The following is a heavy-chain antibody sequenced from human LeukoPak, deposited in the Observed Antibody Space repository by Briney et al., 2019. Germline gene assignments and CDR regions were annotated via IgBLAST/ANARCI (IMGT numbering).Heavy chain of an antibody. D-gene: IGHD6-6*01. V-gene: IGHV1-69*05. Sequence: ASVKVSCKASGGTFSSYAISWVRQAPGQGLEWMGGIIPIFGTANYAQKFQGRVTITTDESTSTAYMELSSLRSEDTAVYYCARVGAARPHHYYYYYMDVWGKGTTVTVSS. CDR3: ARVGAARPHHYYYYYMDV. CDR2: IIPIFGTA. CDR1: GGTFSSYA. J-gene: IGHJ6*03.